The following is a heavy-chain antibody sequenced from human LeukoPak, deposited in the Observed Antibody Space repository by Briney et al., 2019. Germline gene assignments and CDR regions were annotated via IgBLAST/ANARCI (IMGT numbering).Heavy chain of an antibody. V-gene: IGHV3-11*01. Sequence: GGSLRLSCAASGFTFSDYYMSWIRQAPGKGLEWVSYISSSGSTIYYEDSVKGRFTISRDNAKNSLYLQMNSLRAEDTAVYYCARDQSGYYDSSGYYPHDAFDIWGQGTMVTVSS. J-gene: IGHJ3*02. CDR3: ARDQSGYYDSSGYYPHDAFDI. CDR2: ISSSGSTI. CDR1: GFTFSDYY. D-gene: IGHD3-22*01.